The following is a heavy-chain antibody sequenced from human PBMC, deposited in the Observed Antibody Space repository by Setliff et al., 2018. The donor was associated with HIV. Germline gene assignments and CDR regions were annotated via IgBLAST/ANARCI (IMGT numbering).Heavy chain of an antibody. J-gene: IGHJ4*02. CDR2: INPGSGNT. CDR1: GYTFSTYS. V-gene: IGHV1-3*01. D-gene: IGHD2-15*01. Sequence: WASVKVSCKASGYTFSTYSIHWVRQAPGQRLEWMGWINPGSGNTQYSQKLQGRITITRDSSASTVYLELSSLRFEDTAVYYCARVYCSGGACYSLNSWGQGALVTSP. CDR3: ARVYCSGGACYSLNS.